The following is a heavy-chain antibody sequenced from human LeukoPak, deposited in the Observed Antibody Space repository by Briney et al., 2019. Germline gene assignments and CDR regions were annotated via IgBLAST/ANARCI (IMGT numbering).Heavy chain of an antibody. V-gene: IGHV4-4*09. D-gene: IGHD6-6*01. Sequence: PSETLSLTCTVSGGSISSYYWSWIRQPPGKGLEWIGYIYTGGSTNYNPSLKSRVTISVDTSKNQFSLKLSSVTAADTAVYYCARYSSSSLGAFDIWGQGTMVTVSS. J-gene: IGHJ3*02. CDR2: IYTGGST. CDR3: ARYSSSSLGAFDI. CDR1: GGSISSYY.